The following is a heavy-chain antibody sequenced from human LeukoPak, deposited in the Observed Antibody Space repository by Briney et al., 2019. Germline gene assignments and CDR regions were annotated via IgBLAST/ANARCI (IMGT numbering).Heavy chain of an antibody. J-gene: IGHJ2*01. CDR1: GGSFSGYY. D-gene: IGHD6-13*01. CDR2: ICYSGST. CDR3: ARVYYSNSYDYWYFDL. Sequence: PSETLSLTCAVYGGSFSGYYWSWIRQPPGKGLEWIGYICYSGSTNYNPSLKSRVTISVDTSKNQFSLKLSSVTAADTAVYYCARVYYSNSYDYWYFDLWGRGTLVTVSS. V-gene: IGHV4-59*01.